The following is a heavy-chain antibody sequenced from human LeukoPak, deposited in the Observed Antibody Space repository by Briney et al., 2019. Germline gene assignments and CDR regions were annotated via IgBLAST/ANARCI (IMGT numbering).Heavy chain of an antibody. CDR1: GFTFSSYW. Sequence: PGGSLRLSCAASGFTFSSYWMSWVRQAPGKGLEWVANIKQDGSEKYYVDSVKGRFTISRDNAKNSLYLQMNSLRAEDTAVYYCARVTEVPAAYYFDYWGQGTLVTVSS. CDR2: IKQDGSEK. V-gene: IGHV3-7*01. D-gene: IGHD2-2*01. CDR3: ARVTEVPAAYYFDY. J-gene: IGHJ4*02.